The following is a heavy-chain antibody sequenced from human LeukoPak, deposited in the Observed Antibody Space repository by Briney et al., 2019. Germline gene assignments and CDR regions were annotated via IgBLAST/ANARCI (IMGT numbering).Heavy chain of an antibody. CDR1: GFSFSSYA. V-gene: IGHV3-23*03. Sequence: GGSLRLSCAASGFSFSSYAMNWVRQAPGKGLEWVSIIFGAGKNTTYYADSVKGRFTVSRDNSKNTLYLQMTSLRPEDTAIYYCAKWDTYYDSSGYYFYWGQGTLVTVSS. CDR2: IFGAGKNTT. CDR3: AKWDTYYDSSGYYFY. J-gene: IGHJ4*02. D-gene: IGHD3-22*01.